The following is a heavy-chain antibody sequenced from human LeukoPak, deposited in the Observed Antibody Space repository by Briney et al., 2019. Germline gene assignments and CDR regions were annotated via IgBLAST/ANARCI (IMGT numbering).Heavy chain of an antibody. D-gene: IGHD3-22*01. CDR1: GGSISSSSYY. J-gene: IGHJ3*02. V-gene: IGHV4-61*01. CDR3: ARGKTYYDISKDAFDI. Sequence: SETQSLTCTVSGGSISSSSYYWSWIRQPPGKGLEWIGYIYYSGSTNYNPSLKSRVTISVDTSKNQFSLKLSSVTAADTAVYYCARGKTYYDISKDAFDIWGQGTMVTVSS. CDR2: IYYSGST.